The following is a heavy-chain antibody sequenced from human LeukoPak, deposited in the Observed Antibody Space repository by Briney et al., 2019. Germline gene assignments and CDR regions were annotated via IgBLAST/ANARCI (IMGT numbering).Heavy chain of an antibody. J-gene: IGHJ4*02. V-gene: IGHV3-30*02. CDR3: AKDLGYLTTVTSFDY. D-gene: IGHD4-11*01. CDR1: GFTFSSYG. Sequence: PGGSLRLSCAASGFTFSSYGMHWVRQAPGKGLEWVAFIRYDGSNKYYADSVKGRFTISRDNSKNTLYLQMNSLRAEDTAVYYCAKDLGYLTTVTSFDYWGQGTLVTVSS. CDR2: IRYDGSNK.